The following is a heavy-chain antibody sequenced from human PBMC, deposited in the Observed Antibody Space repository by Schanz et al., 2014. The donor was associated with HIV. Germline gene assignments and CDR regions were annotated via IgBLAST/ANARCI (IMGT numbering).Heavy chain of an antibody. J-gene: IGHJ6*02. CDR3: ARGEVATIEDKRGDNYYYYTMDV. CDR2: IIPIFGTA. D-gene: IGHD5-12*01. CDR1: GGTLISTYG. Sequence: QVKLVQSGAEVKRPGSTVKVSCTASGGTLISTYGFSWARQAPGQGLEWMGGIIPIFGTANYAQKFQDRVTITADEPTSTAYMVLRGLRSEDTAVYYCARGEVATIEDKRGDNYYYYTMDVWGQGTTVTVSS. V-gene: IGHV1-69*01.